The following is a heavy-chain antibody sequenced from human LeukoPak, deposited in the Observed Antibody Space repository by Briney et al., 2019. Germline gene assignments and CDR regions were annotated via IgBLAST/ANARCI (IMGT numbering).Heavy chain of an antibody. CDR2: INWNGGST. CDR3: ARARASYNPFDY. D-gene: IGHD5-24*01. Sequence: GGSLRLSCAASGFPFDDYGMNWVRQVPGKGLEWVSGINWNGGSTGYADSVKGRFTISRDNAKNSLYLQMNSLRAGDTAVYYCARARASYNPFDYWGQGTLVTVSS. J-gene: IGHJ4*02. CDR1: GFPFDDYG. V-gene: IGHV3-20*04.